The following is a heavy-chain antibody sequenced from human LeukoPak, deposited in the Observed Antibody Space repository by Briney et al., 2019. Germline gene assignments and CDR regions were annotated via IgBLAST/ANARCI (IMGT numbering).Heavy chain of an antibody. J-gene: IGHJ4*02. V-gene: IGHV3-21*01. CDR3: ARDRGGWTTVVTRKLDYYFDY. CDR1: GFTFSSYS. CDR2: ISSSSSSYI. D-gene: IGHD4-23*01. Sequence: GGSLRLSCAASGFTFSSYSMNWVRQAPGKGLEWVSSISSSSSSYIYYADSVKGRFTISRDNAKNSLYLQMNSLRAEDTAVYYCARDRGGWTTVVTRKLDYYFDYWGQGTLVTVSS.